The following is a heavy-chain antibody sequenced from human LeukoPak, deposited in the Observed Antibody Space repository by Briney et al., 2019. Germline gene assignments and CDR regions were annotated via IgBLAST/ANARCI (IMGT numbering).Heavy chain of an antibody. J-gene: IGHJ4*02. CDR3: ATLYGDYGAY. CDR1: GLTFASNT. Sequence: GGSLRLSCAAAGLTFASNTMSWVRQAPGKGLEWVSAFIGSGGTYYADSVRGRFTISRDNSKNTLYLQMSSLRAEDTALYYCATLYGDYGAYWGQGTLVTVSS. CDR2: FIGSGGT. V-gene: IGHV3-23*01. D-gene: IGHD4-17*01.